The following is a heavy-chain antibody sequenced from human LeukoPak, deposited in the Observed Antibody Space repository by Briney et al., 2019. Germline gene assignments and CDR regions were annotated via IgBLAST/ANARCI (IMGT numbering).Heavy chain of an antibody. Sequence: SVKVSCKASGGTFSSYAISWVRQAPGQGLEWMGGIIPIFGTANYAQKFQGRVTITADESTSTAYMELSSLRSEDTAVYYCARGPIMVRGVIMSADSYYYYYYMDVWGKGTTVTIS. CDR3: ARGPIMVRGVIMSADSYYYYYYMDV. CDR2: IIPIFGTA. J-gene: IGHJ6*03. D-gene: IGHD3-10*01. V-gene: IGHV1-69*13. CDR1: GGTFSSYA.